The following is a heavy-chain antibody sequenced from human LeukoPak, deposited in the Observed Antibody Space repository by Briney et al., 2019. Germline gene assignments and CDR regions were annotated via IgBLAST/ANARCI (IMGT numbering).Heavy chain of an antibody. CDR2: ISVYNGNT. J-gene: IGHJ4*02. CDR1: GYTFSRYG. V-gene: IGHV1-18*01. CDR3: ARESTSWSFEY. D-gene: IGHD6-13*01. Sequence: ASVKVPCKASGYTFSRYGINWVRQAPGQGLEWMGWISVYNGNTDYSQGLQGRITMTADTSTSTAFMELTSLRSDDTAVYFCARESTSWSFEYWGQGTLVTVS.